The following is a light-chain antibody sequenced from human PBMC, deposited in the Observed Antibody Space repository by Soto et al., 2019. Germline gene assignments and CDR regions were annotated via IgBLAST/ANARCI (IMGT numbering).Light chain of an antibody. Sequence: QSVLTQPPSMSGAPGQRVTISCTGSSSNIGAGYDVHWYQHLPGTAPKLLIYGNTNRPSGVPDRFSGAKSGTSASLAITWLQAEDEADYYCQSHDSSLNSWVFGGGTKLTVL. V-gene: IGLV1-40*01. J-gene: IGLJ3*02. CDR1: SSNIGAGYD. CDR2: GNT. CDR3: QSHDSSLNSWV.